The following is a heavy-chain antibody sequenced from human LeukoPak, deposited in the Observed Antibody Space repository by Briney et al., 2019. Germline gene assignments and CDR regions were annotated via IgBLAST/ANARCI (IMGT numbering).Heavy chain of an antibody. Sequence: GGSLRLSCAASGFTFSTYWMTWVRQAPGKGLEWVANIKQDGSEKYYVDSVRGRFTISRDNAKISLYLQMNSLRAEDTAVYYCAREYCSGGSCYSGSFDYWGQGTLVTVSS. CDR1: GFTFSTYW. D-gene: IGHD2-15*01. CDR2: IKQDGSEK. V-gene: IGHV3-7*05. J-gene: IGHJ4*02. CDR3: AREYCSGGSCYSGSFDY.